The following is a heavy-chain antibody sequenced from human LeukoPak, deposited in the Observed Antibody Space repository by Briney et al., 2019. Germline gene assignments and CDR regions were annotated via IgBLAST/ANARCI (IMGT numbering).Heavy chain of an antibody. CDR2: ISGSGGST. J-gene: IGHJ4*02. CDR1: GFTFSSSA. D-gene: IGHD3-10*01. CDR3: AKIIMLRGVPRGY. Sequence: GGSLRLSCAASGFTFSSSAMSWVRQAPGKGLEWVSAISGSGGSTYYADSVKGRFTISRDNSKNTLYLQMNSLRAEDTAVYYCAKIIMLRGVPRGYWGQGTLVTVSS. V-gene: IGHV3-23*01.